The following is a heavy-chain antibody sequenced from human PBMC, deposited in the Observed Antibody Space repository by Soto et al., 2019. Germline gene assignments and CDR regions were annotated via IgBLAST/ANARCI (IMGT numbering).Heavy chain of an antibody. V-gene: IGHV4-34*01. Sequence: SETLSLTCAVYGVSFSGYYWNWIRQPPGKGLEWVGEINHSGSTNYNPSLKSRVTISVDTSKNKSYLKLSSVTDADTAVYYSGRGFGNLRFRAVIITWFDPWGQGTLVTVSS. CDR3: GRGFGNLRFRAVIITWFDP. CDR1: GVSFSGYY. J-gene: IGHJ5*02. CDR2: INHSGST. D-gene: IGHD3-10*01.